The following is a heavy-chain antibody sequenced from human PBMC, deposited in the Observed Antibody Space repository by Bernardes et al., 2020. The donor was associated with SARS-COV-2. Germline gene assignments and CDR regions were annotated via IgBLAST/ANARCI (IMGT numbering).Heavy chain of an antibody. CDR3: ATDQRYYDILTGRTYYYGMDV. Sequence: ASVKVSCKVSGYTLTELSMHWVRQAPGKGLEWMGGFDPEDGETIYAQKFQGRVTMTEDPSTDTAYMELSSLRSEDTAVYYCATDQRYYDILTGRTYYYGMDVWGQGTTVTVSS. J-gene: IGHJ6*02. CDR2: FDPEDGET. CDR1: GYTLTELS. V-gene: IGHV1-24*01. D-gene: IGHD3-9*01.